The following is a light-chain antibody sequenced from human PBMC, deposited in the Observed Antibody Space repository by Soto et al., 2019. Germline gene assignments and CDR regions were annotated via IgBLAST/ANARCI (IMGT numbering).Light chain of an antibody. J-gene: IGKJ2*01. Sequence: EIVLTQSPGTLSLSPGERATLSCRASQSVSSSYLAWYQQKPGQAPRLLIYGASIRATGIPDRSSGSGSGTDFTLTISRLEPEDFAVYYCQQYGSSPPYTFGQGTKLEIK. CDR2: GAS. CDR1: QSVSSSY. CDR3: QQYGSSPPYT. V-gene: IGKV3-20*01.